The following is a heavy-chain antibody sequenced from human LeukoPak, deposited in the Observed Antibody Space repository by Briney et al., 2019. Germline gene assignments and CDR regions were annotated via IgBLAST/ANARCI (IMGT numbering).Heavy chain of an antibody. CDR1: GASVSSSNW. J-gene: IGHJ4*02. D-gene: IGHD6-19*01. Sequence: SETLSLTCAVSGASVSSSNWWIWVRQPPKKGLEWIGEIHHSGSTNYNPSLKSRVTMSVDTSKNQISLRLSSVTAADTAVYYCARGLYGSDSYWGQGNLVSVSS. CDR2: IHHSGST. CDR3: ARGLYGSDSY. V-gene: IGHV4-4*02.